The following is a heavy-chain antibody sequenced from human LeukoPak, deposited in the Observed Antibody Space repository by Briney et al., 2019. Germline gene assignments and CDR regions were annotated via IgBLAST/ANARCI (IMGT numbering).Heavy chain of an antibody. J-gene: IGHJ3*02. D-gene: IGHD1-26*01. V-gene: IGHV5-51*01. Sequence: GESLKISCKGSGYNFAQYRIGCVRQMPGTGLEWMGITHPGDSDTIYSPSFQGQATMSADKSISTAYLQWSSLKASDTAMYYCARLWGGIVAADDSFDIWGQGTMVTVSS. CDR3: ARLWGGIVAADDSFDI. CDR1: GYNFAQYR. CDR2: THPGDSDT.